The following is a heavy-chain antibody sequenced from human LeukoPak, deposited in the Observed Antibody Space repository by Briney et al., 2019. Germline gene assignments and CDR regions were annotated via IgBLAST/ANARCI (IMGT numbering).Heavy chain of an antibody. CDR2: ISSSSSYI. D-gene: IGHD3-3*01. Sequence: GGSLRLSCAASGFTFSSYSMNWVRQAPGKGLEWVSSISSSSSYIYYADSVKGRFTISRDNAKNSLYLQMNSLRAEDTAVYYCARASITIFGVVRYAFDIWGQGTMVTVSS. CDR3: ARASITIFGVVRYAFDI. CDR1: GFTFSSYS. J-gene: IGHJ3*02. V-gene: IGHV3-21*01.